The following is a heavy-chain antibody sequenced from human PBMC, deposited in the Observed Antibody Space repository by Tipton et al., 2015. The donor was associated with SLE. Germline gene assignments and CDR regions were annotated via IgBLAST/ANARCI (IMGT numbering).Heavy chain of an antibody. Sequence: TLSLTCVISGDSISTSSATWDWIRQSPSRGLEWLGRTYYRSKWSSDYAASVKSRLTINPDSSKNQFSLQLNSVTPEDTAVYYCARGSWSDRGNAFDIWGQGTMVTVSS. V-gene: IGHV6-1*01. J-gene: IGHJ3*02. CDR3: ARGSWSDRGNAFDI. CDR1: GDSISTSSAT. D-gene: IGHD6-13*01. CDR2: TYYRSKWSS.